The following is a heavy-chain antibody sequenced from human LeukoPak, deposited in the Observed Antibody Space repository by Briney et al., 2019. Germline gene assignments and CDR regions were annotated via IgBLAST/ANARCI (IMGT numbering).Heavy chain of an antibody. J-gene: IGHJ6*02. CDR3: ARPPLYCSSTSCPFYYYGMDV. V-gene: IGHV1-18*01. CDR2: ISVYRGNT. D-gene: IGHD2-2*01. Sequence: ASVKVSCKASGYTFTSYDINWVRQAPGQGLEWIGWISVYRGNTKFAQSFQGRVAMTTDTSTTTAYMELTSLRSDDTAVYFCARPPLYCSSTSCPFYYYGMDVWGQGTTVTVSS. CDR1: GYTFTSYD.